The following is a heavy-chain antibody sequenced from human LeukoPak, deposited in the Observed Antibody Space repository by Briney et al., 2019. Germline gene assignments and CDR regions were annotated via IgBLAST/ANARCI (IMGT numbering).Heavy chain of an antibody. CDR3: ARVTSRDPLHY. CDR2: IKHDGSEK. D-gene: IGHD2-21*02. J-gene: IGHJ4*02. CDR1: GFTFSSYA. V-gene: IGHV3-7*03. Sequence: GGSLRLSCAASGFTFSSYAMSWVRQAPGKGLEWLANIKHDGSEKYYVGSVKGRFTISRDNAKNSLYLQMNSLRAEDTAFYYCARVTSRDPLHYWGQGTLVTVSS.